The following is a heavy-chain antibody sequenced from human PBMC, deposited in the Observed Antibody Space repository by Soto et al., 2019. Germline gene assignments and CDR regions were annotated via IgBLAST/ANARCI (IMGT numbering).Heavy chain of an antibody. Sequence: QVQLVQSGAEVKKPGSSVKVSCKASGGTFSSYAISWVRQAPGQGLEWMGGIIPIFGTANYAQKFQGRVTNTEDESTSTAYIGLSSLKSEDTAVHYCARHSLNYGDYQYYFAYWGQGTLVTVSS. CDR2: IIPIFGTA. V-gene: IGHV1-69*01. D-gene: IGHD4-17*01. J-gene: IGHJ4*02. CDR3: ARHSLNYGDYQYYFAY. CDR1: GGTFSSYA.